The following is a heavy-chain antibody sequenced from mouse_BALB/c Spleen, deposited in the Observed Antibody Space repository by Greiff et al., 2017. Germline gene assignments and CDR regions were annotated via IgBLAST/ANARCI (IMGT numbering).Heavy chain of an antibody. CDR3: ARIYGNYVSAFAY. Sequence: VKLMESGPGLVQPSQSLSITCTVSGFSLTSYGVHWVRQSPGKGLEWLGVIWSGGSTDYNAAFISRLSISKDNSKSQVFFKMNSLQANDTAIYYCARIYGNYVSAFAYWGQGTLVTVSA. CDR2: IWSGGST. D-gene: IGHD2-1*01. CDR1: GFSLTSYG. J-gene: IGHJ3*01. V-gene: IGHV2-2*02.